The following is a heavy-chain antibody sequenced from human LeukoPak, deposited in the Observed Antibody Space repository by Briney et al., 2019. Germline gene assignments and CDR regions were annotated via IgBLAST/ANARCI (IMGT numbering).Heavy chain of an antibody. V-gene: IGHV1-18*01. Sequence: ASVKVSCKASGYTFTSYGISWVRQAPGQGLEWMGWISAYNGNTNYAQKLQGRVTMTTDTSTSTAYMELRSLRSDDTAVYYCARDRPLWSGYYSFDHWGQGTLVTVS. CDR1: GYTFTSYG. CDR2: ISAYNGNT. D-gene: IGHD3-3*01. CDR3: ARDRPLWSGYYSFDH. J-gene: IGHJ4*02.